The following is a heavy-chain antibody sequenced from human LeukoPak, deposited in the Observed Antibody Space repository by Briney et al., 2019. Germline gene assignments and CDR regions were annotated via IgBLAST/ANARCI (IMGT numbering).Heavy chain of an antibody. D-gene: IGHD3-10*01. Sequence: PGGSLRLSCAASGFTFSSYLMNWVRQAPGKGLEWVANIKRDGNEKNYVDSVKGRFSISRDNAKNSLYLQMDSLRAEDTAVYYCAKEGAYPIITYGSWGQGALVTVSS. CDR1: GFTFSSYL. J-gene: IGHJ5*02. V-gene: IGHV3-7*01. CDR3: AKEGAYPIITYGS. CDR2: IKRDGNEK.